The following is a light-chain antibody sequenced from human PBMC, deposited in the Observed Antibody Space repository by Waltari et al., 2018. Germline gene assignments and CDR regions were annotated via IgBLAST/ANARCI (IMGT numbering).Light chain of an antibody. J-gene: IGKJ4*02. CDR2: KAS. CDR1: QGITRW. V-gene: IGKV1-5*03. CDR3: QHYDSYSAT. Sequence: DIQMNQSPSTLSASVGDRVTITCRASQGITRWLAWYQQKAGKAPKLLIYKASILESGVPSRFSGGGSWTEFTLTISSLQPDDFATYYCQHYDSYSATFGRGTKVEIK.